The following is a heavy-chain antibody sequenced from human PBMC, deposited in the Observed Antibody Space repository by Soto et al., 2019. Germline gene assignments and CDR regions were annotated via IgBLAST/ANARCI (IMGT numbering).Heavy chain of an antibody. CDR1: GFPFDNYA. Sequence: GGSLRLSCEASGFPFDNYAMSWVRQAPGKGLEWVSAISGGSPKEFYAESVKGRFTISRDNSKNTVYVQMNSLRAEDTAIYYCAKADARGGNSLLFDYWGQGTLVTVSS. J-gene: IGHJ4*02. CDR3: AKADARGGNSLLFDY. CDR2: ISGGSPKE. D-gene: IGHD2-21*02. V-gene: IGHV3-23*01.